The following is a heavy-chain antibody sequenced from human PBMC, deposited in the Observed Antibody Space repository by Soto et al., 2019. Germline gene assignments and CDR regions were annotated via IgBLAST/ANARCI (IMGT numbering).Heavy chain of an antibody. V-gene: IGHV2-5*02. D-gene: IGHD6-19*01. Sequence: QITLKESGPTLLKPTQTLTLTCTFSGVSLSTSGGSVGWIRQPPGKALEWLALIYWDDDKRYSPSLTSRLTIIQDTSKSLVVLTMSNMYGVDTGIYFCAHRRYRSGYVPDYWCQRNLCTVSS. CDR1: GVSLSTSGGS. CDR2: IYWDDDK. CDR3: AHRRYRSGYVPDY. J-gene: IGHJ4*02.